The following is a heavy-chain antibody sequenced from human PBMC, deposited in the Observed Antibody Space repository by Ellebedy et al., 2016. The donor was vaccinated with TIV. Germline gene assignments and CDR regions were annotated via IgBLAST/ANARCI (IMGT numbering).Heavy chain of an antibody. CDR3: VKDLGDSSGSALFDI. V-gene: IGHV3-64D*06. Sequence: GESLKISCSASGFTFSSYAMNWVRQAPGKGLEYVSAISNNGGSTYYADSVKGRFTISRDNSKNTLYLQMSSLRAEDTAVYYCVKDLGDSSGSALFDIWGQGTMVTVSS. J-gene: IGHJ3*02. D-gene: IGHD3-22*01. CDR1: GFTFSSYA. CDR2: ISNNGGST.